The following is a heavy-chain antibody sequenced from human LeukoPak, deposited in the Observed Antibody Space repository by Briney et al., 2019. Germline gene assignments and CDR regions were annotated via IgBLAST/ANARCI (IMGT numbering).Heavy chain of an antibody. J-gene: IGHJ4*02. CDR2: IIPMFGTA. CDR1: GGTFSSYA. D-gene: IGHD6-6*01. V-gene: IGHV1-69*06. Sequence: SVKVSCKASGGTFSSYATSWVRQAPGQGLEWMGGIIPMFGTANYAQKFQGRVTITADKSTSTAYMELSSLRSEDTAVYYCARDPPGRPYSSSSYGWGQGTLVTVSS. CDR3: ARDPPGRPYSSSSYG.